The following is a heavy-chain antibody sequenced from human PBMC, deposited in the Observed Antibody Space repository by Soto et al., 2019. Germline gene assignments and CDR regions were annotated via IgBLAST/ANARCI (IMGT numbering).Heavy chain of an antibody. CDR2: INADNGNT. CDR1: GYTFTSYG. V-gene: IGHV1-18*01. Sequence: ASVKVSCKASGYTFTSYGISWVRQAPGQGLEWMGWINADNGNTNYAQKFQGRVTMTRDTSTSTAYMKLSSLRSEDTAVYYCASAGFGEYSPSPYNWFDPWGQGTLVTVSS. CDR3: ASAGFGEYSPSPYNWFDP. D-gene: IGHD3-10*01. J-gene: IGHJ5*02.